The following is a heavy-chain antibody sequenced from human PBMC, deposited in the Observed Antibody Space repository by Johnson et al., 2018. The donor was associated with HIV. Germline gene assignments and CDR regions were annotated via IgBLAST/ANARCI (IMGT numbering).Heavy chain of an antibody. CDR3: ARVVVTMIVSDTLPSLGDGRNDAFDI. V-gene: IGHV3-30-3*01. Sequence: QVQLVESGGGVVQPGRSLRLSCAASGFTLSSYAMHWVRQAPGNGLEWVAVISYDGSNKYYADSVKGRFTISRDKSKNTLYLQMNSLRAEDTAVYYCARVVVTMIVSDTLPSLGDGRNDAFDIWGQGTMVTVSS. CDR1: GFTLSSYA. J-gene: IGHJ3*02. CDR2: ISYDGSNK. D-gene: IGHD3-22*01.